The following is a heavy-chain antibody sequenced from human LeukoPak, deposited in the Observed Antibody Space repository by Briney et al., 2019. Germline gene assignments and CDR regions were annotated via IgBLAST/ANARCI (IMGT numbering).Heavy chain of an antibody. CDR3: ASLDSLYSSSWYEEVAFDI. Sequence: SETLSLTCAVYGGSFSGYYWSWIRQPPGKGLEWIGEINHSGSTNYNPSLKSRVTISVDTSKNQFSLKLSSVTAADTAVYYCASLDSLYSSSWYEEVAFDIWGQGTMVTVSS. CDR1: GGSFSGYY. V-gene: IGHV4-34*01. D-gene: IGHD6-13*01. J-gene: IGHJ3*02. CDR2: INHSGST.